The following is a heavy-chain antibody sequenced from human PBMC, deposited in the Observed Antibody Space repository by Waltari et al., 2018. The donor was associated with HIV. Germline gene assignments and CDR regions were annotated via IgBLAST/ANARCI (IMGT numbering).Heavy chain of an antibody. CDR2: ISHDGRQK. CDR1: SFSSYS. Sequence: QVQLVDSGGGVVQPGKSQRLSCASFSSYSMPWIRQAPGRGLEWVALISHDGRQKYYADSVKGRFTISRDNSKNTLYLQMNSLRVEDTAVYFCAKIGHSVEWLLSYFDFWGQGTLVTVSS. CDR3: AKIGHSVEWLLSYFDF. D-gene: IGHD3-3*01. V-gene: IGHV3-30-3*02. J-gene: IGHJ4*02.